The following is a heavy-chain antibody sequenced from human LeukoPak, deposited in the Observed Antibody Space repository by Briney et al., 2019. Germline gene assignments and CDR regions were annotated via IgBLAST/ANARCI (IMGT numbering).Heavy chain of an antibody. CDR3: ARDVDTGYFDY. CDR2: IIPIFGTA. Sequence: GASVKVSCKSSGGTFSSYAISWVRQAPGQGLELMGGIIPIFGTANYAQKFQGRVTITADKSTSTAYMELSSLRSEDTAVYYCARDVDTGYFDYWGQGTLVTVSS. V-gene: IGHV1-69*06. CDR1: GGTFSSYA. J-gene: IGHJ4*02. D-gene: IGHD5-18*01.